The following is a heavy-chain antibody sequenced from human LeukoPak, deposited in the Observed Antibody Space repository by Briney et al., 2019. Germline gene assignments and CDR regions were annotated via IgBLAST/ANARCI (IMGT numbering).Heavy chain of an antibody. Sequence: SETLSLTCTVSGGSVTTYYWSWIRQPPGKGLEWLGYIYYSGSATYNPSLKSRVTISVDTSKNQFSLKLSSVTAVDTAVYYCARDGSNWSNDYYHGVDVWGQGTTVTVSS. CDR1: GGSVTTYY. CDR3: ARDGSNWSNDYYHGVDV. D-gene: IGHD4-11*01. V-gene: IGHV4-59*02. J-gene: IGHJ6*02. CDR2: IYYSGSA.